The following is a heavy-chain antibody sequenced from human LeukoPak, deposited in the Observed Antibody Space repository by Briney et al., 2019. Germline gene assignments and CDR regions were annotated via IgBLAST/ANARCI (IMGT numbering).Heavy chain of an antibody. CDR3: AKRRLFYGMDV. CDR2: ISYDGSNK. V-gene: IGHV3-30*18. J-gene: IGHJ6*02. CDR1: GLTFSSYG. D-gene: IGHD3-22*01. Sequence: GGSLRLSCAASGLTFSSYGMHWVRQAPGKGLEWVAVISYDGSNKYYADSVKGRSTISRDNSKNTLYLQMNSLRAEDTAVYYCAKRRLFYGMDVWGQGTTVTVSS.